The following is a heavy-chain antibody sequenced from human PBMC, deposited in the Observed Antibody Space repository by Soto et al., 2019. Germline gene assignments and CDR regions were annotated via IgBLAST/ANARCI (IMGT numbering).Heavy chain of an antibody. CDR1: GGSVTSGSYY. J-gene: IGHJ6*02. V-gene: IGHV4-61*01. Sequence: KPSETLSLTCTVSGGSVTSGSYYWSWIRQPPGKGLEWIGYIYYSGRTNYNPTLKNRVTISVDTSKNQFSLKLRSFPPADTAVYCCTRDSSGWKNYGREVWGQGTTVTASS. CDR2: IYYSGRT. D-gene: IGHD6-19*01. CDR3: TRDSSGWKNYGREV.